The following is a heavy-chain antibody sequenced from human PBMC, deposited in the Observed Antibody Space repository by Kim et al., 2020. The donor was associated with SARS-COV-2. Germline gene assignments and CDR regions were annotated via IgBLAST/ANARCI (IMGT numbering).Heavy chain of an antibody. CDR3: TRGLKSPRIAVGDV. V-gene: IGHV4-34*01. Sequence: SETLSLTCAVYGGSFSGYFWTWIRQSPGKGLEWIGEINHSGTTNYNPSLKTRVKMSVNTSKIQFSLRLSSLTAADTALYYCTRGLKSPRIAVGDV. D-gene: IGHD6-19*01. J-gene: IGHJ3*01. CDR1: GGSFSGYF. CDR2: INHSGTT.